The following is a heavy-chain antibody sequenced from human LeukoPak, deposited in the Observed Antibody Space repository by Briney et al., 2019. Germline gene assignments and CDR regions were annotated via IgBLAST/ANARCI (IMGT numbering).Heavy chain of an antibody. CDR3: ARSLPAAIPNWFDP. V-gene: IGHV4-59*08. CDR2: IYYSGST. CDR1: GGSISSYY. D-gene: IGHD2-2*02. J-gene: IGHJ5*02. Sequence: SETLSLTCTVSGGSISSYYWSWIRQPPGKGLEWIGYIYYSGSTNYNPSLKSRVTISVDTSKNQFSLKLSSVTAADTAVYYCARSLPAAIPNWFDPWGQGTLVTVSS.